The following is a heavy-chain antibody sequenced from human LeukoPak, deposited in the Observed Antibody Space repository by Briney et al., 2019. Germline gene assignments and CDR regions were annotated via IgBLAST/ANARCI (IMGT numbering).Heavy chain of an antibody. CDR2: IRYDGSNK. CDR1: GFTFSSYG. Sequence: GGPLRLSCAASGFTFSSYGMHWLRQAPGKGLEWVAFIRYDGSNKYYADSVKGRFTISRDNSKNTLYLQMNSQRAEDTAVYYCAKAFGLPAGSGEDFDYWGQGTLVTVSS. V-gene: IGHV3-30*02. D-gene: IGHD2-2*01. J-gene: IGHJ4*02. CDR3: AKAFGLPAGSGEDFDY.